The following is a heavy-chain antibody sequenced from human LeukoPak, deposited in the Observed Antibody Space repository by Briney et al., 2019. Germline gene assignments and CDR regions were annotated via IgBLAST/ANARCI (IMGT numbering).Heavy chain of an antibody. D-gene: IGHD1-1*01. CDR3: AREGNWSNFDY. CDR2: ISGSAGTL. J-gene: IGHJ4*02. V-gene: IGHV3-48*03. Sequence: PGGSLTLSCAASGFTFSNYEMNWVRQAPGKGLEWVSYISGSAGTLYYADSVKGRFTTSRDNAKKSLYLQMNSLRAEDTAVYYCAREGNWSNFDYWGQGTLVTVSS. CDR1: GFTFSNYE.